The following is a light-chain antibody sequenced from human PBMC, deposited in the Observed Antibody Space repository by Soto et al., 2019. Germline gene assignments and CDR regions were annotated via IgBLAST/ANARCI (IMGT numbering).Light chain of an antibody. J-gene: IGKJ5*01. CDR1: QSVSSR. CDR2: GAS. Sequence: EIVLTHSPATLSLSPCERATLSFRASQSVSSRLAWYQQKPGQAPRLLISGASSRATGIPDRFSGSGSATDFTLTISRLEPEDFALYYCQQYGSSPITFGQGTRLEIK. V-gene: IGKV3-20*01. CDR3: QQYGSSPIT.